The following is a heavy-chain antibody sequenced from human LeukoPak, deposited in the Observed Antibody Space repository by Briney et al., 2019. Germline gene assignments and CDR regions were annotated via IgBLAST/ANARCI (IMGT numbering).Heavy chain of an antibody. CDR3: ARAGYCSDGKCYTFDY. V-gene: IGHV1-2*02. J-gene: IGHJ4*02. D-gene: IGHD2-15*01. CDR2: INPNSGGT. CDR1: GYTFTCYG. Sequence: GASVKVSCKASGYTFTCYGISWVRQAPGQGLEWMGWINPNSGGTDCAQRFQGRVTMTRDTSIAMLYMEMSSLTPDDTAVYYCARAGYCSDGKCYTFDYWGQGTLVTVSS.